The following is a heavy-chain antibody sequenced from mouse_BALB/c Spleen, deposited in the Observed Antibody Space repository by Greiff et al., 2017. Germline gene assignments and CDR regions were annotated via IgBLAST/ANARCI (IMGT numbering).Heavy chain of an antibody. Sequence: DVKLVESGPGLVKPSQSLSLTCTVTGYSITSDYAWNWIRQFPGNKLEWMGYISYSGSTSYNPSLKSRISITRDTSKNQFFLQLNSVTTEDTATYYCARARYDYAMDYWGQGTSVTVSS. D-gene: IGHD2-14*01. CDR3: ARARYDYAMDY. J-gene: IGHJ4*01. V-gene: IGHV3-2*02. CDR2: ISYSGST. CDR1: GYSITSDYA.